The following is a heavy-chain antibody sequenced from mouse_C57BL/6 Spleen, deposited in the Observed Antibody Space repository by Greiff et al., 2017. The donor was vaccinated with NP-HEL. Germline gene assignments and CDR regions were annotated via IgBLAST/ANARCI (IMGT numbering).Heavy chain of an antibody. V-gene: IGHV5-6*01. CDR1: GFTFSSYG. J-gene: IGHJ1*03. D-gene: IGHD1-1*01. Sequence: EVQRVESGGDLVKPGGSLKLSCAASGFTFSSYGMSWVRQTPDKRLEWVATISSGGSYTYYPDSVKGRFTISRDNAKNTLYLQMSSLKSEDTAMYYCARPHYYGKGYFDVWGTGTTVTVSS. CDR2: ISSGGSYT. CDR3: ARPHYYGKGYFDV.